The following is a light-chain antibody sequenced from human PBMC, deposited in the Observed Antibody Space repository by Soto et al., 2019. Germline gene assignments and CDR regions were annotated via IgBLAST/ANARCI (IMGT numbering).Light chain of an antibody. CDR2: DAS. CDR3: QQRSNRPPA. Sequence: EIVLTQSLATLSLSPGERATLSCGASQSVSSNYLAWYQQKPGLAPRLLIYDASNRATGIPARFSGSGSGTDFTLTVSSLGAEDFALYYWQQRSNRPPAFGQGTRLEN. CDR1: QSVSSNY. V-gene: IGKV3D-20*02. J-gene: IGKJ5*01.